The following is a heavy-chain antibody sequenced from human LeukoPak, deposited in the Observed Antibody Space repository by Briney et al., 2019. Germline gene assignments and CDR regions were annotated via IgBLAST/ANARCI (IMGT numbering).Heavy chain of an antibody. CDR3: AVALELYGSGSYNGMDV. V-gene: IGHV1-69*01. D-gene: IGHD3-10*01. CDR1: GGTFSSYA. J-gene: IGHJ6*04. Sequence: SVKVSCKASGGTFSSYAISWVRQAPGQGLEWMGGIIPIFGTANYAQKFQGRVTITADESTSTAYMKLSSLRSEDTAVYYCAVALELYGSGSYNGMDVWGKGTTVTVSS. CDR2: IIPIFGTA.